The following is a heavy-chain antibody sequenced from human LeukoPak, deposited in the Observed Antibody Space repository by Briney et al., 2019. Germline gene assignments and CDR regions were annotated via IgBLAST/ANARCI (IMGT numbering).Heavy chain of an antibody. CDR3: VKDRWIDY. Sequence: GGSLRLSCSVPGFTFSSYAMHWVRQAPGKGLQYVSSISSNGDSTYYAASVKGRFTISRDNSKSTLYLQMSSLRAEDTAVYYCVKDRWIDYWGQGALVTVSS. J-gene: IGHJ4*02. CDR2: ISSNGDST. D-gene: IGHD5-24*01. CDR1: GFTFSSYA. V-gene: IGHV3-64D*06.